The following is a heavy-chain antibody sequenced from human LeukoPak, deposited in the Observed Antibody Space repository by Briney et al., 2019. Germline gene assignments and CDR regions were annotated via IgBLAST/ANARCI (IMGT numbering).Heavy chain of an antibody. Sequence: GGSLRLSCAASGFTFNNYAMSWVRQAPGKGLEWVSAISGNGGSTYFADSVKGRFTISRDNYKNTLYLQMNSLRGDDTAVYYCARGGGRRWFDYWGQGTLVTVSS. CDR2: ISGNGGST. CDR1: GFTFNNYA. CDR3: ARGGGRRWFDY. V-gene: IGHV3-23*01. D-gene: IGHD1-26*01. J-gene: IGHJ4*02.